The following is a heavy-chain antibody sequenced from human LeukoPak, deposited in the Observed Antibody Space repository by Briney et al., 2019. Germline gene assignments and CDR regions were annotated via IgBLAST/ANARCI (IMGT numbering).Heavy chain of an antibody. CDR1: GFTFSDYG. D-gene: IGHD3-3*01. CDR3: ARDLKSGYVDF. Sequence: GRSLRLPCVASGFTFSDYGIHWVRQAPGKGLEWVAVIYDDGTKEHFADSVKGRFTISRDQSKNTAVLQMNSLRVEDTAVYYCARDLKSGYVDFWGQGTLVTVSS. V-gene: IGHV3-33*01. J-gene: IGHJ4*02. CDR2: IYDDGTKE.